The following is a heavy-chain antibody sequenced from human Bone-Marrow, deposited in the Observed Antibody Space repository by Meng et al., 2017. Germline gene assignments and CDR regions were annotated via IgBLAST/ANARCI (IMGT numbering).Heavy chain of an antibody. V-gene: IGHV4-61*01. J-gene: IGHJ4*02. CDR1: GGSVSSGSSY. CDR3: ARTVGSGWYYFGFSFDY. CDR2: ISYSGST. Sequence: GSLRLSCTVSGGSVSSGSSYWNWIRQPPGKGLEWIGYISYSGSTNYNPSLKSRLTISVDTSKNQFSLKLSSVTAADTAVYYCARTVGSGWYYFGFSFDYWGQGTLVTVSS. D-gene: IGHD6-19*01.